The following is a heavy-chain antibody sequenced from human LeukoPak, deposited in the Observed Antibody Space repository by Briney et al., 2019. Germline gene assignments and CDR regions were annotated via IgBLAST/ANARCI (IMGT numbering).Heavy chain of an antibody. D-gene: IGHD1-26*01. CDR2: ISYDGGIK. CDR3: ARATWDPNYYYYMDV. J-gene: IGHJ6*03. V-gene: IGHV3-30*03. CDR1: GFTFSRYG. Sequence: GGSLRLSCAASGFTFSRYGIHWVRQAPGKGLEWVAVISYDGGIKYYADSVKGRFTISRDNSKNTLYLEMNSLRAEDTAVYFCARATWDPNYYYYMDVWGKGTTVTISS.